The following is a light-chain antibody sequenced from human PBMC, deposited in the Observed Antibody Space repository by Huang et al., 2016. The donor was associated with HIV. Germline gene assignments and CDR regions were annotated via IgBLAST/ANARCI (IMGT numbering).Light chain of an antibody. J-gene: IGKJ1*01. CDR1: QSLAHSNGYNF. V-gene: IGKV2-28*01. CDR2: MAS. CDR3: MQALQTPT. Sequence: DIVMTQSRLSLPVTPGEPASISCRSSQSLAHSNGYNFLVWYLQKPGQSPQLRIYMASNRASGAPDRFSGSGSGTDFTLKISRVEAEDVGVYYCMQALQTPTFGQGTKVEIK.